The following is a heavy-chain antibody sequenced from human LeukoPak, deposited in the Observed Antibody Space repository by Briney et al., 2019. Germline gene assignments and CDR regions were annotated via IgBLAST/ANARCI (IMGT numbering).Heavy chain of an antibody. CDR2: IYSGGST. Sequence: GGSLRLSCAASGFIVSSNYMSWVRQAPGKGLEWVSVIYSGGSTYYADSVKGRFTISRDNSKNTLYLQMNSLRAEDTAVYYCARDDRLLSYWGQGTLVTVSS. J-gene: IGHJ4*02. CDR1: GFIVSSNY. V-gene: IGHV3-66*01. CDR3: ARDDRLLSY. D-gene: IGHD6-25*01.